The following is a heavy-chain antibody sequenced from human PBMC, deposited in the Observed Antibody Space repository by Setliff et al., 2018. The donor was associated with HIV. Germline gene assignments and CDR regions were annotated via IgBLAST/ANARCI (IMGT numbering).Heavy chain of an antibody. CDR2: INTESGNT. J-gene: IGHJ3*02. Sequence: ASVKVSCKASGYTFTTHYIHWVRQAPGQGLQWMGWINTESGNTNFAQKFEGRVALTRDTSISTAYMDLRRLRSDDTAVYYCVTFSSGLGYRDIFDIWGQGTGVTVSS. V-gene: IGHV1-2*02. CDR1: GYTFTTHY. D-gene: IGHD3-22*01. CDR3: VTFSSGLGYRDIFDI.